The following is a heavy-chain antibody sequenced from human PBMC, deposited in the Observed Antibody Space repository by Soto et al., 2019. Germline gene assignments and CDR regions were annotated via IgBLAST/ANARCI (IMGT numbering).Heavy chain of an antibody. Sequence: PGGSLRLSCAASGFTFSSYSMNWVRQAPGKGLEWVSSISSSSSYIYYADSLKGRFIISRDNAKNSLYLQMNSLRAEDTAVYYCARAFPFDYWGQGTLVTVSS. CDR2: ISSSSSYI. V-gene: IGHV3-21*01. CDR3: ARAFPFDY. CDR1: GFTFSSYS. J-gene: IGHJ4*02.